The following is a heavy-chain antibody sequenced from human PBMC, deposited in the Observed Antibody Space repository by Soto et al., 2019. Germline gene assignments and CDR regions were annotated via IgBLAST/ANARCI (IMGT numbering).Heavy chain of an antibody. CDR3: AKDGAPRYCSRSSCHPAGAY. V-gene: IGHV3-30*18. CDR1: GFTFSNYG. J-gene: IGHJ4*02. CDR2: ISFDGSHK. Sequence: QVLLVESGGGVVQPGRSLRLSCAGSGFTFSNYGLHWARQAPGKGLDWVSFISFDGSHKYYADSVKGRFTISRDNSNNMLYLQMDSLTTEDTAVYYCAKDGAPRYCSRSSCHPAGAYWGQGTLVTVSS. D-gene: IGHD2-15*01.